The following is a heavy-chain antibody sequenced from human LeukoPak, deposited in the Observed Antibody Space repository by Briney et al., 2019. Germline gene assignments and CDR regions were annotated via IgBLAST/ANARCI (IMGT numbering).Heavy chain of an antibody. Sequence: GGSLRLSCAASGFTFSSYSMNWVRQAPGRGLEWVSSISSSSSYIYYADSVKGRSTISRDNAKNSLYLQMNSLRAEDTAVYYCARDWVYGGNRAFDIWGQGTMVTVSS. CDR3: ARDWVYGGNRAFDI. D-gene: IGHD4-23*01. J-gene: IGHJ3*02. CDR1: GFTFSSYS. V-gene: IGHV3-21*01. CDR2: ISSSSSYI.